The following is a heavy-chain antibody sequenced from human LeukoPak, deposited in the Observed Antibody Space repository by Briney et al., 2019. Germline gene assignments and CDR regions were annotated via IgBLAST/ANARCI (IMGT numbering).Heavy chain of an antibody. D-gene: IGHD3-10*01. CDR2: IYPGDSDT. CDR3: ARRYYYGSGSYYLPFDY. Sequence: PGESLKISCEASGYRFTNYWIAWVRQMPGKGLEWMGIIYPGDSDTRYNPSFQGQVTISADKSISTAYLQWSSLKASDTAMYYCARRYYYGSGSYYLPFDYWGQGTLVTVSS. J-gene: IGHJ4*02. V-gene: IGHV5-51*01. CDR1: GYRFTNYW.